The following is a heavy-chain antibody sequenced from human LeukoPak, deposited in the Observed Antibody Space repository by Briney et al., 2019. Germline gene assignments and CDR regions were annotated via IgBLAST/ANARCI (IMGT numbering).Heavy chain of an antibody. V-gene: IGHV1-58*01. D-gene: IGHD1-26*01. Sequence: GTSVKVSCKASGFTFTSSAVQWVRQTRGQRLEWIGWIVVGSGNTNYAQKFQERVTITRDMSTSTAYMELSSLRSEDTAVYYCAADPAVGARPYVRFDYWGQGTLVTVSS. CDR1: GFTFTSSA. CDR3: AADPAVGARPYVRFDY. CDR2: IVVGSGNT. J-gene: IGHJ4*02.